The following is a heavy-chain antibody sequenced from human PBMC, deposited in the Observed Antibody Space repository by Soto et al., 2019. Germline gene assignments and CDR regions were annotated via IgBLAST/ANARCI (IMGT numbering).Heavy chain of an antibody. Sequence: EVQLVESGGGLVQPGRSLRLSCAASGFTFDDYAMHWVRQAPGKGLEWVSGISWNSGSIGYADSVKGRFTISRDNAKKSLYLQMNSLRAEDTALYYCAKDISEVAGRGGAFDIWGQGTMVTVSS. CDR1: GFTFDDYA. CDR3: AKDISEVAGRGGAFDI. CDR2: ISWNSGSI. V-gene: IGHV3-9*01. J-gene: IGHJ3*02. D-gene: IGHD6-19*01.